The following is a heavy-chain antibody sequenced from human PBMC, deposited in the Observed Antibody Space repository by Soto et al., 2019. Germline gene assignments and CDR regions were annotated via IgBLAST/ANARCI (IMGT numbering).Heavy chain of an antibody. V-gene: IGHV3-7*03. D-gene: IGHD6-13*01. J-gene: IGHJ4*02. CDR1: GFTFSNYW. CDR2: IKQDGSEK. Sequence: QAGGSLRLSCEASGFTFSNYWMTWVRQAPGKGLEHMANIKQDGSEKYYVDSVKGRFTISRDNAKDSLYLQMNSLRAEDTAVYYCARWGAAGFEYWGQGTLVTVSS. CDR3: ARWGAAGFEY.